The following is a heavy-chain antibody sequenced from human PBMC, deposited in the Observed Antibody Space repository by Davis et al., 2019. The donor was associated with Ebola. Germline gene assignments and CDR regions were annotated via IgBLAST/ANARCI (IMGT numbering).Heavy chain of an antibody. CDR2: IKQDGSEK. Sequence: PSETLSLTCTVSGGSISSYYWSWVRQAPGKGLEWVANIKQDGSEKYYVDSVKGRFTISRDNAKNSLYLQMNSLRAEDTAVYYCARDLPGGDWYFDLWGRGTLVTVSS. CDR1: GGSISSYY. J-gene: IGHJ2*01. CDR3: ARDLPGGDWYFDL. D-gene: IGHD1-14*01. V-gene: IGHV3-7*01.